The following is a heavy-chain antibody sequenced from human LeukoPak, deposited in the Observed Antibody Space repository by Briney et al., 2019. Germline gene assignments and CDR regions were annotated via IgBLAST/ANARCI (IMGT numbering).Heavy chain of an antibody. CDR2: IYPRDGST. CDR3: ARDQEGFDY. CDR1: GYSFTSNY. J-gene: IGHJ4*02. Sequence: ASVKVSCKVSGYSFTSNYIHWVRQAPGQGLEWMGMIYPRDGSTSYAQRFQDRVTVTRDTSTSTVHMELSGLRSEDTAVYYCARDQEGFDYWGQGTLVTVSS. V-gene: IGHV1-46*01.